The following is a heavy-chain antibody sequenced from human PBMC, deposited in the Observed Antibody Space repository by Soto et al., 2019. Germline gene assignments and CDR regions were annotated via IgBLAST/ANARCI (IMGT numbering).Heavy chain of an antibody. CDR1: GFTLSGYA. D-gene: IGHD6-6*01. J-gene: IGHJ6*03. CDR2: IISNGVGT. V-gene: IGHV3-64*01. CDR3: ARRARPDFYYMDV. Sequence: GGSLRLSCAASGFTLSGYAMDWVRQAPGKGLEYVSGIISNGVGTYYANSVQGRFTISRDNSKNTVYLQMGSLRPEDMAVYYCARRARPDFYYMDVWGKGTTVTFSS.